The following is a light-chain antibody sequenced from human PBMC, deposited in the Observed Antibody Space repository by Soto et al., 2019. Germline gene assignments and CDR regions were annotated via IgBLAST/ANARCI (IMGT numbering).Light chain of an antibody. J-gene: IGLJ1*01. Sequence: QSVLTQPRSVSGSPGQSVTISCTGTSSDDGGYNYVSWYQQHPGKAPKLMIYDVTQRPSGVPDRFSGSKSANTASLTISGLQAEDEADYYCTSYTTSSTLYVFGTGTKVTVL. CDR1: SSDDGGYNY. V-gene: IGLV2-11*01. CDR3: TSYTTSSTLYV. CDR2: DVT.